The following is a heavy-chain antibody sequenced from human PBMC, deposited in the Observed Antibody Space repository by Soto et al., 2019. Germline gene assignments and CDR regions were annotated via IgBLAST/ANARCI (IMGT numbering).Heavy chain of an antibody. D-gene: IGHD4-17*01. V-gene: IGHV4-34*01. CDR1: GGSFTGYY. CDR2: INHSGTT. J-gene: IGHJ5*02. CDR3: ARVDVRDRDYGVSRFDP. Sequence: QVQLQQWGAGLLKPSETLSLTCAVYGGSFTGYYWSWIRQPPGKGLEWIGEINHSGTTNYNSSLKPLVTISPDPPKSQLSMKLRCVTAAEAAVYCCARVDVRDRDYGVSRFDPWGQGTLVTVS.